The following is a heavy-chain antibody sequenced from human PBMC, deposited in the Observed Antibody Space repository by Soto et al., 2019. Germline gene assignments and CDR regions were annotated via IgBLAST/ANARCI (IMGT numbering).Heavy chain of an antibody. CDR1: GYTFTSYA. V-gene: IGHV1-3*01. D-gene: IGHD3-10*01. Sequence: GASVKVSCKASGYTFTSYAMHWVRQAPGQRLEWMGWINAGNGNTKYSQKFQGRVIITRDTSASTAYMELSSLRSEDTAVYYCARTPMVRGVIINSRLDYWGQGTLVTVSS. J-gene: IGHJ4*02. CDR3: ARTPMVRGVIINSRLDY. CDR2: INAGNGNT.